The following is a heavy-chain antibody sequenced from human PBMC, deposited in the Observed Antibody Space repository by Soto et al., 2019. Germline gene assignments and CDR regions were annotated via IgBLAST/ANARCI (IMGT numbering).Heavy chain of an antibody. J-gene: IGHJ5*02. Sequence: QVQLVQSGAEVKKPGSSVKVSCKASGGTFSSYAISWVRQAPGQGLEWMGGIIPIFGTANYAQKFQGRVTITADEYTRTAYKELSSLRSEDTAVYYCARDTCSGGSCYFWFDPWGQGTLVTVSS. D-gene: IGHD2-15*01. CDR1: GGTFSSYA. V-gene: IGHV1-69*12. CDR2: IIPIFGTA. CDR3: ARDTCSGGSCYFWFDP.